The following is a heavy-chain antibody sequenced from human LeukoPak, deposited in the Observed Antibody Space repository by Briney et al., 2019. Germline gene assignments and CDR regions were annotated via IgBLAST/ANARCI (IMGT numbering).Heavy chain of an antibody. CDR3: ARGSSTILNWFDP. Sequence: KSGGSLRLSCAASGFTFSDYYMSWIRRAPGRGREGISYISSSAHSIQYADSVKGRFTISRDNAKNSLYLQMTSLRAEDTAVYHCARGSSTILNWFDPWGQGTLVTVSS. V-gene: IGHV3-11*01. CDR1: GFTFSDYY. J-gene: IGHJ5*02. CDR2: ISSSAHSI. D-gene: IGHD3-3*01.